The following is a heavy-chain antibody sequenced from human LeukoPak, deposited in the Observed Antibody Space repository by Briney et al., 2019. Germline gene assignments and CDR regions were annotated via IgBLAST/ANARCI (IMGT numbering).Heavy chain of an antibody. CDR3: ARDLSDY. CDR1: GFTVSSNY. J-gene: IGHJ4*02. V-gene: IGHV3-66*01. Sequence: GGSLRLSCAASGFTVSSNYMSWVRQAPGKGLEWVSVIYSGGSTYYADSVKGRFTISRDNAKNSLYLQMNSLRAEDTAVYYCARDLSDYWGQGTLVTVSS. CDR2: IYSGGST.